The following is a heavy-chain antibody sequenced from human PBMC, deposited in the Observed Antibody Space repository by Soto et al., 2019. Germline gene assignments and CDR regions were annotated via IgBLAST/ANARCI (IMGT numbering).Heavy chain of an antibody. J-gene: IGHJ4*02. CDR3: VKDLDMIVVVSVDY. CDR1: GFTFSSYA. Sequence: PGGSLRLSCAASGFTFSSYAMSWVRQAPGKGLEWVSAISGSVGSTYYADSVKGRFTISRDNSKNTLYLQMNSLRAEDTAVYYCVKDLDMIVVVSVDYWGQGTLVTVPS. CDR2: ISGSVGST. D-gene: IGHD3-22*01. V-gene: IGHV3-23*01.